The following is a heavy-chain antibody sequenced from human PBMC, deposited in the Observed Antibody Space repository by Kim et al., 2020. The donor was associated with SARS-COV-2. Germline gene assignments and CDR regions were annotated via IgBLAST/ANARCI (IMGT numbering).Heavy chain of an antibody. V-gene: IGHV1-69*13. J-gene: IGHJ2*01. CDR3: ARDGYCTNGVCYRRYFDL. D-gene: IGHD2-8*01. CDR1: GGTFSSYA. Sequence: SVKVSCKASGGTFSSYAISWVRQAPGQGLEWMGGIIPIFGTANYAQKFQGRVTITADESTSTAYMELSSLRSEDTAVYYCARDGYCTNGVCYRRYFDLWGRGTLVTVSS. CDR2: IIPIFGTA.